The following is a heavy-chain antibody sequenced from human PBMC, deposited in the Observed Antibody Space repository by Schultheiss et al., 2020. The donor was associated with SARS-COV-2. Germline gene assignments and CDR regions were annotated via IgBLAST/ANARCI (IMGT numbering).Heavy chain of an antibody. CDR3: ARHDTAMVYPYYYYGMDV. J-gene: IGHJ6*02. CDR2: IYPADSDT. Sequence: GESLKISCKGSGYSFTNYWIGWVRQMPGKALEWMGIIYPADSDTRYSPSFQGQVTISADKSISTAYLQWSSLKASDTAMYYCARHDTAMVYPYYYYGMDVWGQGTTVTVSS. CDR1: GYSFTNYW. V-gene: IGHV5-51*01. D-gene: IGHD5-18*01.